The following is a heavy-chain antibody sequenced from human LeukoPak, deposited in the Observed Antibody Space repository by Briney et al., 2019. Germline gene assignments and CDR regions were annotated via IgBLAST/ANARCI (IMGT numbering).Heavy chain of an antibody. D-gene: IGHD2-2*01. CDR1: GFTFDGYD. V-gene: IGHV3-74*01. CDR2: INTDGSST. CDR3: ARALYCSSTSCYGIDY. J-gene: IGHJ4*02. Sequence: PGRSLRLSCAASGFTFDGYDMHWVRQAPGKGLVWVSRINTDGSSTSYADSVKGRFTISRDNAKNTLYLQMNSLRAEDTAVYYCARALYCSSTSCYGIDYWGQGTLVTVSS.